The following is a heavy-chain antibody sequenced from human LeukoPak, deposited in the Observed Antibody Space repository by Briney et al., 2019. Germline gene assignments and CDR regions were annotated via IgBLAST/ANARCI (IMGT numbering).Heavy chain of an antibody. D-gene: IGHD3-10*01. CDR3: AREYGSGSLDY. CDR1: GFTFSSYS. Sequence: GGSLRLSRAASGFTFSSYSMNWVRQAPGKGLEWVSSISSSTNYIFYADSVKGRFTISRDNAKNSLYLQMNGLRAEDTAVYYCAREYGSGSLDYWGQGTLVTVSS. V-gene: IGHV3-21*01. CDR2: ISSSTNYI. J-gene: IGHJ4*02.